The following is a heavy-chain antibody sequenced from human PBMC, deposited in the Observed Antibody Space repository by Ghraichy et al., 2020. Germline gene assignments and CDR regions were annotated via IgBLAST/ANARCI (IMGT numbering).Heavy chain of an antibody. D-gene: IGHD1-26*01. Sequence: GESLNISCAASGFTFSSYAMAWVRQAPRKGLEWVSSISGTGGTTYYADSVKGRFTISRDNSKNTLYLQMNSLGADDTAVFYCAKGAGPTWRFDFWGQGTLVTVSS. CDR3: AKGAGPTWRFDF. CDR1: GFTFSSYA. V-gene: IGHV3-23*01. J-gene: IGHJ4*02. CDR2: ISGTGGTT.